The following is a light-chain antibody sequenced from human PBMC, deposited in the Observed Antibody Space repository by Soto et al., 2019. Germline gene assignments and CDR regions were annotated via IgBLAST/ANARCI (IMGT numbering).Light chain of an antibody. CDR2: GVN. J-gene: IGLJ1*01. V-gene: IGLV2-11*01. CDR3: CSYATTPEI. CDR1: SSNVDDYRY. Sequence: QSVLTQPRSVSGSPGQSLTISCTGTSSNVDDYRYVSWYQQFPGKAPKLVIYGVNQRPSGVPNRFSGSNSDNTASLTISGLQDEDEADYYCCSYATTPEIFGTGTKVTVL.